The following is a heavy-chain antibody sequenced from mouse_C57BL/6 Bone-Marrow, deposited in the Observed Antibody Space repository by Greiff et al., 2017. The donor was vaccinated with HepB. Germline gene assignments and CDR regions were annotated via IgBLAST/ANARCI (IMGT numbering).Heavy chain of an antibody. V-gene: IGHV1-54*01. CDR3: ARGRGLRWFAY. CDR2: INPGSGGT. J-gene: IGHJ3*01. D-gene: IGHD2-4*01. Sequence: VQLQQSGAELVRPGTSVKVSCKASGYAFTNYLIEWVKQRPGQGLEWIGVINPGSGGTNYNEKFKGKATLTADKSSSTAYMQLSSLTSEDSAVYFCARGRGLRWFAYWGQGTLVTVSA. CDR1: GYAFTNYL.